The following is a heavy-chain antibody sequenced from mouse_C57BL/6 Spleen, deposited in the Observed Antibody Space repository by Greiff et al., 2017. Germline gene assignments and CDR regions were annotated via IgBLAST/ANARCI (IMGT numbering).Heavy chain of an antibody. Sequence: EVKLVESGGGLVKPGGSLKLSCAASGFTFSDSGMHWVRQAPEKGLEWVAYISSGSSTLYYADTVKGRFTISRYNAKNTLFLQLTSLRSEDTAKDYWAWTSYGRSPYWYFDVWGTGTTVTVSS. J-gene: IGHJ1*03. D-gene: IGHD1-1*01. V-gene: IGHV5-17*01. CDR3: AWTSYGRSPYWYFDV. CDR2: ISSGSSTL. CDR1: GFTFSDSG.